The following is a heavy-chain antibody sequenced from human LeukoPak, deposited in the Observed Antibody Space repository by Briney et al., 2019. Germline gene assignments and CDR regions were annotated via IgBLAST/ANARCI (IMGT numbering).Heavy chain of an antibody. CDR3: ARDRLGPSFSVSHFDL. J-gene: IGHJ4*02. D-gene: IGHD3-3*02. CDR1: GFTFVDYG. V-gene: IGHV3-20*04. Sequence: PGGSLRLSCATSGFTFVDYGLSWVRRAPGKGLEWLCAINYNGAITDYADSVKGRFTISRDNAKNSLYLPMDSLRAEDTALYYCARDRLGPSFSVSHFDLWGQGTLVTVSS. CDR2: INYNGAIT.